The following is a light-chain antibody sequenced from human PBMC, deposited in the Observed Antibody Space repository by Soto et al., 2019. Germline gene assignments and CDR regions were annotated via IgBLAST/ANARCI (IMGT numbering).Light chain of an antibody. V-gene: IGKV1-39*01. Sequence: DLPMTPSPFSPSGFLGGRVTITCPASQSITTFLNWYQQKPGKAPNLLIYATSSLQSGVPSRFSGSGSGTDFTLTISCLQSEDFATYYCQQYYSYPGTFGPGTKVDIK. CDR3: QQYYSYPGT. J-gene: IGKJ3*01. CDR1: QSITTF. CDR2: ATS.